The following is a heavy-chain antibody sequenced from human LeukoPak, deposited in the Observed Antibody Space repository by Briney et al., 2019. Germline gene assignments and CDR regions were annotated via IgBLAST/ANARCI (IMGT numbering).Heavy chain of an antibody. CDR1: GYTFTTYG. V-gene: IGHV1-18*01. CDR3: ARGYSGYEIDY. D-gene: IGHD5-12*01. Sequence: ASVKVSCKASGYTFTTYGISWVRQAPGQGLEWMGWISTDNDKTNYVQKFQGRVTMTTDTSTTTAYMELRSLRSDDTAVYYCARGYSGYEIDYWGQGTLVTVSS. CDR2: ISTDNDKT. J-gene: IGHJ4*02.